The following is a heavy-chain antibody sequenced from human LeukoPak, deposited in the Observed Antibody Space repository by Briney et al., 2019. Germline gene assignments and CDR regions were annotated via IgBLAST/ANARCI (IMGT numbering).Heavy chain of an antibody. CDR2: FDPEDGET. V-gene: IGHV1-24*01. CDR1: GYTLTELS. J-gene: IGHJ4*02. Sequence: GASVKVSCKVSGYTLTELSMHWVRQAPGKGLEWMGGFDPEDGETIYAQKFQGRVTMTEDTSTDTAYMELSSLRSEDTAVYYCATMIAVASPFDYWGPGTLVTVSS. CDR3: ATMIAVASPFDY. D-gene: IGHD6-19*01.